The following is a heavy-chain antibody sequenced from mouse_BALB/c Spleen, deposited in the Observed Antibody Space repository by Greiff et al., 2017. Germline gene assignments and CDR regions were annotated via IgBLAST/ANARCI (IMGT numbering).Heavy chain of an antibody. CDR2: ISYSGST. D-gene: IGHD2-14*01. V-gene: IGHV3-2*02. CDR3: ARNYRYENAMDY. J-gene: IGHJ4*01. CDR1: GYSITSDYA. Sequence: VQLQQSGPGLVKPSQSLSLTCTVTGYSITSDYAWNWIRQFPGNKLEWMGYISYSGSTSYNPSLKSRISITRDTSKNQFFLQLNSVTTEDTATYYCARNYRYENAMDYWGQGTSVTVSS.